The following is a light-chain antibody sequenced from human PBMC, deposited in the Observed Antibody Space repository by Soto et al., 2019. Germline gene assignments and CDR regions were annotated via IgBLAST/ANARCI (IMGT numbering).Light chain of an antibody. CDR2: TIS. J-gene: IGKJ4*01. Sequence: DIQMTQSPSFVSASVGDRVTMTCRASQGVSRWLAWYQQKPGEAPKVLISTISALQSGVPARFSGSGSGTDFTLTITSLQTEDYATYYCQQGNSFPLTFGGGTKVDIK. V-gene: IGKV1-12*01. CDR3: QQGNSFPLT. CDR1: QGVSRW.